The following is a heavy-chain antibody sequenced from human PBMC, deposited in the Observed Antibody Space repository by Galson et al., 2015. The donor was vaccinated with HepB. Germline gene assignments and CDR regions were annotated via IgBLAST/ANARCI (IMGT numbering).Heavy chain of an antibody. CDR2: INIDGSTT. V-gene: IGHV3-74*01. CDR3: ARDPLTTNSFDI. J-gene: IGHJ3*02. CDR1: GFTFSNFW. D-gene: IGHD4-11*01. Sequence: SLRLSCAASGFTFSNFWMHWVRQAPGKGLVWVSRINIDGSTTSYADSVKGRFTISRDNAKNTLYLQMNSLRAEDTAVYYCARDPLTTNSFDIWGQGTMVTVSS.